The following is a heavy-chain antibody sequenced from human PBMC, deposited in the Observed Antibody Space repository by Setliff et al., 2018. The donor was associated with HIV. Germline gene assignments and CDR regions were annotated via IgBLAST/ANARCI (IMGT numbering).Heavy chain of an antibody. J-gene: IGHJ3*02. Sequence: AGGSLRLSCAASGFTFSTYSMDWVRQAPGKGLEWVSYISSSSSSIYYADSVKGRFTISRDNAKNSLYLQMNSLRVEDTAVYYCARASNSFDIWGQGTMVTVSS. CDR1: GFTFSTYS. CDR2: ISSSSSSI. V-gene: IGHV3-48*01. CDR3: ARASNSFDI.